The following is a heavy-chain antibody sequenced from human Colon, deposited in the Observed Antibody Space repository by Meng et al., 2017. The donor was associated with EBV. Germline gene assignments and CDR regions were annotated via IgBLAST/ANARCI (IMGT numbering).Heavy chain of an antibody. CDR2: IYYSGST. CDR1: GGSISSGGYY. D-gene: IGHD4-23*01. J-gene: IGHJ4*02. V-gene: IGHV4-30-4*01. Sequence: QGGLQESGPGLVKPSQPLSLTRAVSGGSISSGGYYWSWIRQPPGKGLQWIGYIYYSGSTYYNPSLKSRLIISIDTSKNQFSLRLRSVTAADTAVYHCVRAPMDDFGGRRFDYWGQGILVTVSS. CDR3: VRAPMDDFGGRRFDY.